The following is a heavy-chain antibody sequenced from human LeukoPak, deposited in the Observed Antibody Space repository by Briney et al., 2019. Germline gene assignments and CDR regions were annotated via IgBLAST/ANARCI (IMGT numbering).Heavy chain of an antibody. Sequence: PSETLSLTCAVSGNSISSGYYWGWIRQPPGKGLEWIGTIYRSGSTYYNSSLQGRVTISVDTSKNQFSLKLRSVTAADTAVYYCASYSSSARTFDYWGQGTLVTVSS. CDR3: ASYSSSARTFDY. J-gene: IGHJ4*02. V-gene: IGHV4-38-2*01. CDR2: IYRSGST. CDR1: GNSISSGYY. D-gene: IGHD6-6*01.